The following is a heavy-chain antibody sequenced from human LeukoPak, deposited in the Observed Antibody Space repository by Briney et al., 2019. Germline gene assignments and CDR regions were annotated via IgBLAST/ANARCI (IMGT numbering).Heavy chain of an antibody. V-gene: IGHV3-7*03. J-gene: IGHJ3*02. CDR2: IKQDGSEK. D-gene: IGHD3-10*01. CDR3: ARDPVLLWFGELHHDAFDI. CDR1: GFTFSSYW. Sequence: PGGSLRLSCAASGFTFSSYWMSWVRRAPGKGLEWVANIKQDGSEKYYVDSVKGRFTISRDNAKNSLYLQMNSLRAEDTAVYYCARDPVLLWFGELHHDAFDIWGQGTMVAVSS.